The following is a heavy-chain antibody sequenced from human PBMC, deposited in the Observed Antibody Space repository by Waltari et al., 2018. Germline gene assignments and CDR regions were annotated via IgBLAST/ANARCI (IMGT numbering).Heavy chain of an antibody. D-gene: IGHD3-22*01. J-gene: IGHJ4*02. CDR2: INHSGST. V-gene: IGHV4-34*01. CDR1: GGSFSGYY. Sequence: QVQLQQWGAGLLKPSETLSLTCAVYGGSFSGYYWSWIRPPLGKGLEWIGEINHSGSTNYNPSLKSRVTISVDTSKNQFSLKLSSVTAADTAVYYCARGRGLITMTTPHLGDYWGQGTLVTVSS. CDR3: ARGRGLITMTTPHLGDY.